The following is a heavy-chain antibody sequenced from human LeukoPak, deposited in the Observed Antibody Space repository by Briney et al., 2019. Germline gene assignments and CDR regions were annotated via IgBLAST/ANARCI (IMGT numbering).Heavy chain of an antibody. CDR3: ARDSVVVVAATRTYYYGMDV. V-gene: IGHV4-59*01. CDR1: GGSISSYY. J-gene: IGHJ6*04. D-gene: IGHD2-15*01. Sequence: SETLSLTCTVSGGSISSYYWSWIRQPPGKGLEWIGYIYYSGSTTYNPSLKSRVTISVDTSKNQFSLKLSSVTAADTAVYYCARDSVVVVAATRTYYYGMDVWGKGTTVTVSS. CDR2: IYYSGST.